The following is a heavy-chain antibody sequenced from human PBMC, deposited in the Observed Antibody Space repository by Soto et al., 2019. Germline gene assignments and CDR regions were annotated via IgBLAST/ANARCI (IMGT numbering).Heavy chain of an antibody. CDR2: INPNSGGT. CDR1: GYTFTGYY. CDR3: ARDRSPYYDFWSGYPSYYYGMDV. V-gene: IGHV1-2*04. J-gene: IGHJ6*02. Sequence: ASVKVSCKASGYTFTGYYMHWVRQAPGQGLEWMGWINPNSGGTNYAQKFQGWVTMTGDTSISTAYMELSRLRSDDTAVYYCARDRSPYYDFWSGYPSYYYGMDVWGQGTTVTVSS. D-gene: IGHD3-3*01.